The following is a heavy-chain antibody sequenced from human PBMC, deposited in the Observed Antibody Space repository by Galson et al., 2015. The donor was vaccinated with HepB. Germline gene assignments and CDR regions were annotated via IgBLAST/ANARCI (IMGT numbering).Heavy chain of an antibody. D-gene: IGHD6-19*01. CDR3: ARDSKNKDAPYSSGWYYFDY. CDR1: GFTFSSYS. Sequence: SLRLSCAASGFTFSSYSMNWVRQAPGKGLEWVSYISSSSSTIYYADSVKGRFTISRDNAKNSLYLQMNSLRAEDTAVYYCARDSKNKDAPYSSGWYYFDYWGQGTLVTVSS. V-gene: IGHV3-48*01. CDR2: ISSSSSTI. J-gene: IGHJ4*02.